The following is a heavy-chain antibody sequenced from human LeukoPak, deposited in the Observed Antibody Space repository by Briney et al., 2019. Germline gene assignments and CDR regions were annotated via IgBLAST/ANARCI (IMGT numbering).Heavy chain of an antibody. V-gene: IGHV4-39*01. J-gene: IGHJ4*02. CDR2: IFYSGST. CDR1: GGSISTSNYY. D-gene: IGHD5-18*01. CDR3: ARRGYSYGHLDY. Sequence: SETLSLTCTVSGGSISTSNYYWGWIRQPPGKGLEWIGNIFYSGSTYYSPSLKSRVTISVDTSKNQFSLKLRSVTAAGTAVYYCARRGYSYGHLDYWGQGTLVTVSS.